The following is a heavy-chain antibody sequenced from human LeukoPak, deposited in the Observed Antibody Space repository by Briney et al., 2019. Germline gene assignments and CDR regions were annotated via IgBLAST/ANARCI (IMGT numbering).Heavy chain of an antibody. CDR1: GFTFSSYA. V-gene: IGHV3-30-3*01. CDR3: ARDPDYGDYVGGY. J-gene: IGHJ4*02. Sequence: GGFLRLSCAASGFTFSSYAMHWVRQAPGKGLEWVAVISYDGSNKYYADSVKGRFTISRDNSKNTLYLQMNSLRDEDTAVYYCARDPDYGDYVGGYWDQGTLVTVSS. CDR2: ISYDGSNK. D-gene: IGHD4-17*01.